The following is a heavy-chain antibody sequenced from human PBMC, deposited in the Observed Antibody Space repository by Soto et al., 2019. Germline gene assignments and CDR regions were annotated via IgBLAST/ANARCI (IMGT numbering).Heavy chain of an antibody. Sequence: SETLSLTCAVYGGSFSGYYWSWIRQPPGKGLEWIGEINHSGSTNYNPSLKSRVTISVDTSKNQFSLKLSSVTAADTAVYYCARAGSSGYFGGYYYYGMHVWGEGTTLPVYS. D-gene: IGHD3-22*01. CDR2: INHSGST. V-gene: IGHV4-34*01. J-gene: IGHJ6*04. CDR1: GGSFSGYY. CDR3: ARAGSSGYFGGYYYYGMHV.